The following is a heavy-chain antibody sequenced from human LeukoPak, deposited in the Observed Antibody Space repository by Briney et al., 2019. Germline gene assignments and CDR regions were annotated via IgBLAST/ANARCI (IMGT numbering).Heavy chain of an antibody. CDR1: GFTFSSYA. Sequence: GGSLRLSCAASGFTFSSYAMSWVRQAPGKGLEWVSAISGSGGSTYYADSVKGRFTISRDNSRNTLSLQMNSLRVEDTAVYYCAVAGSGTFDIWGQGTVVIVSS. CDR3: AVAGSGTFDI. CDR2: ISGSGGST. J-gene: IGHJ3*02. V-gene: IGHV3-23*01. D-gene: IGHD3-10*01.